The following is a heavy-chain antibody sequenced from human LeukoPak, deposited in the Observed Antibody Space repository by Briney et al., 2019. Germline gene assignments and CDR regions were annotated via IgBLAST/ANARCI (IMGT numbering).Heavy chain of an antibody. D-gene: IGHD5-24*01. CDR3: XXXXXXXXYNYLSRIDY. V-gene: IGHV3-23*01. CDR2: ISGSGGST. Sequence: GGSLRLSCAASGFTFSSYAMSWVRQAPGKGLEWVSAISGSGGSTYYADSVKGRFTISRDNAKNSLYLQMNSLSAEDTAVYYXXXXXXXXXYNYLSRIDYWGQGTLVTVSS. CDR1: GFTFSSYA. J-gene: IGHJ4*02.